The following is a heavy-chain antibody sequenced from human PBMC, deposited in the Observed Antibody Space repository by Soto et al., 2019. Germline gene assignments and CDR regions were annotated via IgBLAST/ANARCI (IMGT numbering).Heavy chain of an antibody. CDR3: ARDRIVGTSYFDY. D-gene: IGHD1-26*01. Sequence: QVQLQESGPGLVKPSETLSLSCTVSGDSINSFYWSWIRQPAGKGLEWIGRIYSSGTTNYNPSLKSRVTMSVDTSKNQISLKLSSVTAADTAVYYCARDRIVGTSYFDYWGQGILVTVSS. J-gene: IGHJ4*02. CDR2: IYSSGTT. V-gene: IGHV4-4*07. CDR1: GDSINSFY.